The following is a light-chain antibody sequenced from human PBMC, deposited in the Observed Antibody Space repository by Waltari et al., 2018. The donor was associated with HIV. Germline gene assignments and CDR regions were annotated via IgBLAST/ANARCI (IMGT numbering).Light chain of an antibody. CDR1: PPVSKS. CDR2: GAS. Sequence: EIVMTQSPSTLSVPPGGRAIFCCRASPPVSKSLVWYQQRPGQAPRLLIYGASTRATGIPGRFSGSGSGTEFTLTINSLQSEDFAVYYCQQYNSWPRTFGQGTKVEVK. V-gene: IGKV3-15*01. J-gene: IGKJ1*01. CDR3: QQYNSWPRT.